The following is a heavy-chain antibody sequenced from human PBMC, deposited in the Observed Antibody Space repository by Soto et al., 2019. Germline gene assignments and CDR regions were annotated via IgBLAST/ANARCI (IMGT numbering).Heavy chain of an antibody. D-gene: IGHD2-8*01. CDR3: VICTDEGTSEGVVRSRDDDL. Sequence: EWVSAISGSGGSTYYADSVKGRFTISTDNSKNTLYLHMNSLRAEDMAIYYCVICTDEGTSEGVVRSRDDDL. V-gene: IGHV3-23*01. J-gene: IGHJ2*01. CDR2: ISGSGGST.